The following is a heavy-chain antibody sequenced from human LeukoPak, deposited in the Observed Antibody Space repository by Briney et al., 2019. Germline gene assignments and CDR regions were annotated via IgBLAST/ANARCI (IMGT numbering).Heavy chain of an antibody. CDR2: ITSSSGYM. J-gene: IGHJ4*02. V-gene: IGHV3-21*01. CDR1: GFTFSSYA. D-gene: IGHD1-26*01. CDR3: ARIEGSYSYFDY. Sequence: GGSLRLSCAASGFTFSSYAMNWVRQAPGKGLEWVSSITSSSGYMYYADSVKGRFTISRDNAKNSLYLQMNSLSAEDTAVYYCARIEGSYSYFDYWGQGTLVTVSS.